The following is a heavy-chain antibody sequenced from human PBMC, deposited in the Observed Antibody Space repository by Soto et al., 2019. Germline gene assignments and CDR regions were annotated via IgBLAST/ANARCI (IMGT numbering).Heavy chain of an antibody. V-gene: IGHV3-7*01. CDR3: ARDMDFWSGLGYYYGMDV. CDR1: GFTFSSYW. D-gene: IGHD3-3*01. CDR2: ITQAGSEK. J-gene: IGHJ6*02. Sequence: GGSLRLSSAASGFTFSSYWMSWVRQAPGKGLEGVANITQAGSEKYYVDSVKGRFTISRDNAKNSLYLQMNSLRAEDTAVYYCARDMDFWSGLGYYYGMDVWGQGTTVTVSS.